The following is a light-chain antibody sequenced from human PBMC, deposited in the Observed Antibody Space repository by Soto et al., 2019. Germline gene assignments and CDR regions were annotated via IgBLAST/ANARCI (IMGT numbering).Light chain of an antibody. Sequence: QAVVTQPPSVSGAPGQRVTISCTGSSSNIGAGYEVHWYQQLPGTAPKLLIYGNSNRPSGVPDRFSGSKSGTSASLAITGLQAEDEADYYCQSYDSSLSGSVVFGGGTKLPVL. V-gene: IGLV1-40*01. J-gene: IGLJ2*01. CDR3: QSYDSSLSGSVV. CDR2: GNS. CDR1: SSNIGAGYE.